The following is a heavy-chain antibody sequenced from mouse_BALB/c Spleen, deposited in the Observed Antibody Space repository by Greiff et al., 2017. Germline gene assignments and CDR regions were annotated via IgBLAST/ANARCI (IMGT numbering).Heavy chain of an antibody. CDR1: GYSFTGYN. Sequence: VQLQQPGSELVRPGASVKISCKASGYSFTGYNMNWVKQSNGKSLEWIGNIDPYYGGTSYNQKFKGKATLTVDKSSSTAYMQLKSLTSEDSAVYYCARGYADYAMDYWGQGTSVTVSS. J-gene: IGHJ4*01. D-gene: IGHD6-5*01. CDR3: ARGYADYAMDY. V-gene: IGHV1-39*01. CDR2: IDPYYGGT.